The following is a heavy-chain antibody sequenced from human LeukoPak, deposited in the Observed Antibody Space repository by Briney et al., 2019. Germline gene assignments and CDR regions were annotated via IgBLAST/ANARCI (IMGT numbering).Heavy chain of an antibody. Sequence: SETLSLTCAVYGGSFSGYYWSWIRQPPGKGLEWIGEINHSGSTNYNPSLKSRVTISVDTSKNQFSLKLSSVTAADTAVYYCARDYYYDSSGYSDAFDIWGQGTMVTVSS. J-gene: IGHJ3*02. V-gene: IGHV4-34*01. D-gene: IGHD3-22*01. CDR2: INHSGST. CDR3: ARDYYYDSSGYSDAFDI. CDR1: GGSFSGYY.